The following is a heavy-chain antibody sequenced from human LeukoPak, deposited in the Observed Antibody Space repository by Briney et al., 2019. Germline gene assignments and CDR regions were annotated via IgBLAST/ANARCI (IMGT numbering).Heavy chain of an antibody. Sequence: SVKVSCKASGGTFSSYAISWVRQAPGQGREWMGGIIPIFGTANYAQKFQGRVTITADESTSTAYMELSSLRSEDTAVYYCARALRYSTDFDYWGQGTLVTVSS. CDR1: GGTFSSYA. CDR2: IIPIFGTA. D-gene: IGHD4-11*01. CDR3: ARALRYSTDFDY. V-gene: IGHV1-69*13. J-gene: IGHJ4*02.